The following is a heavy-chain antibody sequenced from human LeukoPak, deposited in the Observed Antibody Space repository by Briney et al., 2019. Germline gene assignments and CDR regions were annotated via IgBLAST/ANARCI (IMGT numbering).Heavy chain of an antibody. CDR2: SIPIFGTA. V-gene: IGHV1-69*05. CDR1: GGTFISYA. D-gene: IGHD6-13*01. J-gene: IGHJ4*02. Sequence: GSSVKVSCKASGGTFISYAISWVRQAPGQGLEWMGGSIPIFGTANYAQKFQGRVTITTDESTSTAYMELSSLRSEDTAVYYCASEPIAPGRLYYFDYWGQGTLVTVSS. CDR3: ASEPIAPGRLYYFDY.